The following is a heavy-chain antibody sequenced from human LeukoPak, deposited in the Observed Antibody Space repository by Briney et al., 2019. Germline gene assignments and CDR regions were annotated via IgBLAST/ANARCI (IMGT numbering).Heavy chain of an antibody. CDR1: GYSISSGYY. V-gene: IGHV4-38-2*02. CDR2: IFHTGST. CDR3: ARVYYSNSYDYWYFDL. J-gene: IGHJ2*01. Sequence: PSETLSLTCTVSGYSISSGYYWAWIRQPPGKGLEWIGSIFHTGSTYHNPSLKSRVTISVDTSKNQFSLKLNSVTAADTAVYYCARVYYSNSYDYWYFDLWGRGTLVTVSS. D-gene: IGHD6-13*01.